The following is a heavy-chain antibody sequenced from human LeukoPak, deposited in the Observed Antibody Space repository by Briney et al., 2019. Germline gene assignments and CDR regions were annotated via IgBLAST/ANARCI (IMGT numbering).Heavy chain of an antibody. Sequence: ASVKVSCKASGYTFTSYAMHWVRQAPGQRLEWMGWINAGNGNTKYSQKFQGRVTITRDTSASTAYMELSSLRSEDTAVYYCARPPSGSYYVGYYFDYWGQGTLVTVSS. CDR2: INAGNGNT. CDR3: ARPPSGSYYVGYYFDY. CDR1: GYTFTSYA. V-gene: IGHV1-3*01. D-gene: IGHD1-26*01. J-gene: IGHJ4*02.